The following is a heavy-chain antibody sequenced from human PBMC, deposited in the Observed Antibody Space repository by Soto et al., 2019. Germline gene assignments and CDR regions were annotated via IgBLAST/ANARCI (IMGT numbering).Heavy chain of an antibody. CDR3: ARLAGLHNAYFQH. V-gene: IGHV1-69*01. D-gene: IGHD2-8*01. CDR2: IIPIFVTA. J-gene: IGHJ1*01. CDR1: GDTFSRYG. Sequence: QVQLVQSGAEVKKPGSSVKVSCKASGDTFSRYGVSWVRQAPGQGLEWMGGIIPIFVTANYAQKFQGRVTITADESASTSYMELSSLRSEDTAVYFCARLAGLHNAYFQHWGQGTLVTVSS.